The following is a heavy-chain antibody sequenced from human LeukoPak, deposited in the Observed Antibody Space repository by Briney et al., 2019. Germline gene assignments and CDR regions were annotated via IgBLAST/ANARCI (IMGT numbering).Heavy chain of an antibody. CDR1: GGSISSYY. D-gene: IGHD3-22*01. V-gene: IGHV4-59*08. CDR3: ARLDDSSGLVVDY. J-gene: IGHJ4*02. CDR2: IYYSGST. Sequence: PSETLSLTCTVSGGSISSYYWSWIRQPPGKGLEWIGYIYYSGSTNYNPSLKSRVTISVDTSKNQFSLKLSSVTAADTAVYYCARLDDSSGLVVDYWGQGTPVTVSS.